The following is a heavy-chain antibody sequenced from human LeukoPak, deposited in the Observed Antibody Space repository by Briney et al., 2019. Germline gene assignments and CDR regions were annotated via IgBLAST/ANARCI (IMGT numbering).Heavy chain of an antibody. Sequence: PGGSLRLSCAASGFTFSRYAMSWVRQAPGKGLEWVSAISGSGAAPTYADSVKGRFTISRDNSMNTLYLQMNSLRADDTAVYYCAKELRRLRVVDFDCWGQGTLVTVSS. D-gene: IGHD2-15*01. CDR3: AKELRRLRVVDFDC. J-gene: IGHJ4*02. CDR1: GFTFSRYA. CDR2: ISGSGAAP. V-gene: IGHV3-23*01.